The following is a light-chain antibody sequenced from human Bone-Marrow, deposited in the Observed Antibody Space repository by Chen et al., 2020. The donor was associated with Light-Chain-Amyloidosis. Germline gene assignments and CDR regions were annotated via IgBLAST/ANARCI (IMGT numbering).Light chain of an antibody. CDR2: TDN. CDR1: SSNIGTKN. Sequence: QSVLTQPPSASGTPGHRVTISCYGSSSNIGTKNVNWYQQLPGTAPKLLIYTDNQLPSGVPDRFSGSKSGTSASLAISGLQSEDEADYYCAAWDGSLDGWVFGGGTKLTVL. J-gene: IGLJ3*02. CDR3: AAWDGSLDGWV. V-gene: IGLV1-44*01.